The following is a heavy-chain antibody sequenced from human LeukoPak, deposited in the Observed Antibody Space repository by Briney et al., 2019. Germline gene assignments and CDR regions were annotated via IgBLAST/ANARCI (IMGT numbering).Heavy chain of an antibody. J-gene: IGHJ5*02. V-gene: IGHV4-59*08. CDR1: GGSISSYY. CDR2: IYYSGST. Sequence: KSSETLSLTCTVSGGSISSYYWSWIRQPPGKGLEWIGYIYYSGSTNYNPSLKSRVTISVDTSKNQFSLKLSSVTAADTAVYYCARGSEYWFDPWGQGTLVTVSS. D-gene: IGHD3-10*01. CDR3: ARGSEYWFDP.